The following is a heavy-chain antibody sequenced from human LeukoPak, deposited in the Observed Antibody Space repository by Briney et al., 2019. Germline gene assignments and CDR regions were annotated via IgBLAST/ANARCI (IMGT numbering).Heavy chain of an antibody. V-gene: IGHV4-30-4*08. CDR1: GGSISSGDYY. D-gene: IGHD1-1*01. CDR2: IYYSGST. J-gene: IGHJ6*03. CDR3: ARGYGTFYHYYMDV. Sequence: PSQTLSLTCTVSGGSISSGDYYWSWIRQPPGKGLEWIGYIYYSGSTYYNPSLKSRVTISVDTSKNQFSLKLSSVTAADTAVYYCARGYGTFYHYYMDVWGKGTTVTVSS.